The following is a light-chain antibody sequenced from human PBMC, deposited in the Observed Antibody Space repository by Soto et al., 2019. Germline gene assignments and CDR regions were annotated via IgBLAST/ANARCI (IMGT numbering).Light chain of an antibody. CDR2: LNSDGRH. J-gene: IGLJ2*01. Sequence: QLVLTQAPSASASLGASVKLTCTLSSGHSSYAIAWHQQQPEKGPRYLMKLNSDGRHSKGDGIPDRFSGSSSGAERYLTISGLQSEDEADYYCQTWDTGARVVFGGGTKLTVL. CDR1: SGHSSYA. V-gene: IGLV4-69*01. CDR3: QTWDTGARVV.